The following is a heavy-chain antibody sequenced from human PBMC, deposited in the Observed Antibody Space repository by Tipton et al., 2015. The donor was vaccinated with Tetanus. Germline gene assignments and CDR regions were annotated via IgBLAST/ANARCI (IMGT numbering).Heavy chain of an antibody. J-gene: IGHJ4*02. V-gene: IGHV3-21*01. CDR2: IGRSGSESVT. CDR1: GFTFNYYT. CDR3: ARDPLGDSDDTLDY. Sequence: GSLRLSCAASGFTFNYYTMNWVRQAPGKGLEWVSAIGRSGSESVTYHADSLKGRITISRDNAKNSVYLQMNSLRVEDTAVYYCARDPLGDSDDTLDYWGQGVLVTVSS. D-gene: IGHD1-26*01.